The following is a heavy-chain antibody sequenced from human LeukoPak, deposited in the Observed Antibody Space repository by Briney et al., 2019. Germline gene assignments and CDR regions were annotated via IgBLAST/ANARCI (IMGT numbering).Heavy chain of an antibody. J-gene: IGHJ1*01. Sequence: SETLSLTCTVSGGSISSGGYYWSWIRQHPGKGLEWIGYIYYSGSTYYNPSLKSRVTISVDTSKNQFSLKLSSVTAADTAVYYCASDLVLWFGELPIWGQGTLVTVSS. V-gene: IGHV4-31*03. CDR1: GGSISSGGYY. D-gene: IGHD3-10*01. CDR2: IYYSGST. CDR3: ASDLVLWFGELPI.